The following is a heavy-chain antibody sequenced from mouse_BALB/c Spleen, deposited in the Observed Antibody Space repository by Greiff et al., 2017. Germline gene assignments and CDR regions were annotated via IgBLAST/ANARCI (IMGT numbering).Heavy chain of an antibody. Sequence: LQQPGSELVRPGASVKLSCKASGYTFTSYWMHWVKQRHGQGLEWIGNIYPGSGSTNYDEKFKSKGTLTVDTSSSTAYMHLSSLTSEDSAVYYCTTSPMITLDYWGQGTTLTVSS. D-gene: IGHD2-4*01. J-gene: IGHJ2*01. CDR2: IYPGSGST. V-gene: IGHV1S22*01. CDR1: GYTFTSYW. CDR3: TTSPMITLDY.